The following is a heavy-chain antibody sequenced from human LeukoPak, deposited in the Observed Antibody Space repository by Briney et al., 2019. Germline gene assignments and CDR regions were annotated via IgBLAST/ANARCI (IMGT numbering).Heavy chain of an antibody. Sequence: GGSLRLSCAASGFTFSSYAMHWVRQAPGKGLEWVAVISYDGSNKYYADSVKGRFTISRDNSKNTLYLQMNSLRAEDTAVYYCARQEYYYDSAPTGWGQGTLVTVSS. CDR1: GFTFSSYA. CDR3: ARQEYYYDSAPTG. D-gene: IGHD3-22*01. V-gene: IGHV3-30*04. CDR2: ISYDGSNK. J-gene: IGHJ4*02.